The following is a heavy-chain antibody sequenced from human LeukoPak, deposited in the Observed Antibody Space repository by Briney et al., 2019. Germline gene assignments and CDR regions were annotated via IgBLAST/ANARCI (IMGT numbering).Heavy chain of an antibody. V-gene: IGHV3-20*04. CDR2: INWNGGST. CDR1: GFTFDDYG. CDR3: ASQDYYYGMDV. J-gene: IGHJ6*02. Sequence: GGSLRLSCAASGFTFDDYGMSWVRQAPGKGLEWVSGINWNGGSTGYADSVKGRFTISRDNAKNSLYLQMNSLRAEDTAVYYCASQDYYYGMDVWGQGTTVTVSS.